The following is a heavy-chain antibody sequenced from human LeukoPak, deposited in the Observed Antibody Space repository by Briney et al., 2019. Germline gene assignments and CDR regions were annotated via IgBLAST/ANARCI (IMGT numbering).Heavy chain of an antibody. CDR3: ARDRSGGNWFDP. V-gene: IGHV3-21*01. D-gene: IGHD3-16*01. CDR2: ISSSSSYI. J-gene: IGHJ5*02. Sequence: GGSLRLSCAASGFTFSSYGMNWVRQAPGKGLEWVSSISSSSSYIYYADSVKGRFTISRDSAKNSLYLQMNSLRAEDTAVYYCARDRSGGNWFDPWGQGTLVTVSS. CDR1: GFTFSSYG.